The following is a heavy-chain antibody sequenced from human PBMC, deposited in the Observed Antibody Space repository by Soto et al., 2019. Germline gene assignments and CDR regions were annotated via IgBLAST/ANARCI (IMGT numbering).Heavy chain of an antibody. V-gene: IGHV1-58*01. CDR1: GFTFSSSA. J-gene: IGHJ6*02. D-gene: IGHD6-13*01. CDR2: IDVGSANA. CDR3: AADRLAAADYYYYGMDV. Sequence: VASVKVSCKTSGFTFSSSAVHWVRQARGHRLQWIGWIDVGSANANYAQMLQERVTISRDMSTSTAYMELSSLRSEDTAVYYCAADRLAAADYYYYGMDVWGQGTTVTVSS.